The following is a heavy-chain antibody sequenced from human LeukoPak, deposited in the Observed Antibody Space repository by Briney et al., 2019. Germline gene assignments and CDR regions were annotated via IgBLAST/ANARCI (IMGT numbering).Heavy chain of an antibody. CDR1: GGSITDATYY. Sequence: SETLSLTCTVSGGSITDATYYWGWIRQPPGKGLEWIGNIYYSGRTYYNPSLKSRVTISADTSKNHFSLRVTSVTAADTAVYYCARSRDNWFDPWGQGTPVTVSS. CDR2: IYYSGRT. J-gene: IGHJ5*02. CDR3: ARSRDNWFDP. V-gene: IGHV4-39*07.